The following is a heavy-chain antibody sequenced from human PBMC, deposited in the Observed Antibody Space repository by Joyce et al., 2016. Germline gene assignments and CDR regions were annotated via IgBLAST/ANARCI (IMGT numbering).Heavy chain of an antibody. CDR1: GFALTTSGVG. CDR3: ANRRHTYYFDS. CDR2: MYWDGDE. Sequence: QITLKESGPALVEPTQTLTLTCTFSGFALTTSGVGVGLNRQSPGKSLEWLAVMYWDGDEHDSPSLRTRLTIAKDTSRNQVVLTMTDVDAVDTATYYCANRRHTYYFDSWGPGTLVTVSS. J-gene: IGHJ4*02. V-gene: IGHV2-5*02.